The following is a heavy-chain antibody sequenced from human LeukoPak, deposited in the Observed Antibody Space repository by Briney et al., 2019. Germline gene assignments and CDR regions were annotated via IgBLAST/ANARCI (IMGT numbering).Heavy chain of an antibody. V-gene: IGHV3-15*01. CDR2: IKSKTDGGTT. J-gene: IGHJ4*02. Sequence: GGSLRLSCAASKFAFNNAWVSWFRQAPGKGLEWVGHIKSKTDGGTTDYAAPVQGRFTISRDDSKDRLYLQMNSLKTEDTAVYYCTAVPHDSAVWGQGTLVTVSS. CDR1: KFAFNNAW. D-gene: IGHD3-22*01. CDR3: TAVPHDSAV.